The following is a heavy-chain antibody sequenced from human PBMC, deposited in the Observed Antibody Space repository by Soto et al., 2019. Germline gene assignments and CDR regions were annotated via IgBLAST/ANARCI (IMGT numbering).Heavy chain of an antibody. CDR3: ARDKYCSGGSCRKNWFDP. Sequence: SETLSLTCTVSGGSISSSYWSWTRQPPGKGLEWLAYIYDDGSANYNPSLKSRATISLDMSKNQFSLKLTSVTAADTAVYYCARDKYCSGGSCRKNWFDPWGQGTLVTVSS. CDR2: IYDDGSA. D-gene: IGHD2-15*01. CDR1: GGSISSSY. J-gene: IGHJ5*02. V-gene: IGHV4-59*01.